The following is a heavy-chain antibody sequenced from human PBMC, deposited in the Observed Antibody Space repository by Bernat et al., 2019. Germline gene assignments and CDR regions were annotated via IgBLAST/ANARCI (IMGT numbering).Heavy chain of an antibody. V-gene: IGHV6-1*01. D-gene: IGHD2-21*01. Sequence: QVQLQQSGPGLVKPSQTLSLTCAISGDSVSTNNAAWNWIRQSPSRGLEWLGRTYYKSRWYSDYAVSVRSRITINPDTSKNQLSLHLKSVTPDDTAVYFCARVPLKGVWWFYDFWGRGTLVTVFS. CDR2: TYYKSRWYS. J-gene: IGHJ2*01. CDR3: ARVPLKGVWWFYDF. CDR1: GDSVSTNNAA.